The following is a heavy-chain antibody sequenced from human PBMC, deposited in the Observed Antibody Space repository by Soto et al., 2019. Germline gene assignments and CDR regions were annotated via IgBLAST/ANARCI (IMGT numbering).Heavy chain of an antibody. V-gene: IGHV3-23*01. CDR2: ISSTGAGT. Sequence: GGSLRLSCAASGFTFSKFAMTWARQAPGKGLEWVSAISSTGAGTYYVDSVKGRFTVSRDNAKNSLYLQMNSLRDEDTAVYYCARGFSGGDADWFDPWGQGTLVTVSS. D-gene: IGHD2-21*02. CDR3: ARGFSGGDADWFDP. CDR1: GFTFSKFA. J-gene: IGHJ5*02.